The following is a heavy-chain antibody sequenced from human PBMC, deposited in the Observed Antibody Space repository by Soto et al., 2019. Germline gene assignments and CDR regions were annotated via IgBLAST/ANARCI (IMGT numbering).Heavy chain of an antibody. V-gene: IGHV1-2*02. CDR1: GYTFTSYG. D-gene: IGHD3-3*01. J-gene: IGHJ4*02. CDR2: INPNSGGT. CDR3: ARSELRSGYYDY. Sequence: ASVKVSCTASGYTFTSYGISWVRQAPGQGLEWMGWINPNSGGTNYVQKFQGRVTMTRDTSISTAYMELSRLRSDDTAVYYCARSELRSGYYDYWGQGTLVTVSS.